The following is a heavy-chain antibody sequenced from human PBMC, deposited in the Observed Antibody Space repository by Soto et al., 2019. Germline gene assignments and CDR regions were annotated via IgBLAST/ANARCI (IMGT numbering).Heavy chain of an antibody. J-gene: IGHJ4*02. CDR3: VRGRYGSEIH. Sequence: HPGGSLRLSCAAFGFTVSSNYMTCVRLAPGKGLEWVSLVYSGGATHYAASVKGRFTISTHSSQNTLFLQMNSLRTEDTATYYCVRGRYGSEIHWGQGTKVTVSS. V-gene: IGHV3-53*04. CDR2: VYSGGAT. D-gene: IGHD3-10*01. CDR1: GFTVSSNY.